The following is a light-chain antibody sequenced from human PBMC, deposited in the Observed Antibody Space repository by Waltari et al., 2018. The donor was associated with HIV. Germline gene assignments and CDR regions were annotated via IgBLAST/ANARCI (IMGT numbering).Light chain of an antibody. CDR1: QDVNSN. Sequence: EIMMTQSPATLSVSPGERVTLSCRASQDVNSNVAWYQQRPGQAPRLLIYGASTRATGVPARFSGDESGTDFTLTINSLQSEDSAVYYCQHYNQWPPWTFGQGTKLEIK. V-gene: IGKV3-15*01. J-gene: IGKJ1*01. CDR3: QHYNQWPPWT. CDR2: GAS.